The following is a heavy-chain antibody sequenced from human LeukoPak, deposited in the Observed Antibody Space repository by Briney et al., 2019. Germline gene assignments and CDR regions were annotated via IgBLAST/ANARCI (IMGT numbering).Heavy chain of an antibody. D-gene: IGHD1-26*01. Sequence: PSETLSLTCTVSGGSISSHYWSWIRQPAGKGLEWIGRIYTSGSTNYNPSLKSRVTMSVDTSKNQFSLKLSSVTAADTAVYYCARDTRRVGATGAFDIWGQGTMVTVSS. CDR2: IYTSGST. J-gene: IGHJ3*02. CDR3: ARDTRRVGATGAFDI. CDR1: GGSISSHY. V-gene: IGHV4-4*07.